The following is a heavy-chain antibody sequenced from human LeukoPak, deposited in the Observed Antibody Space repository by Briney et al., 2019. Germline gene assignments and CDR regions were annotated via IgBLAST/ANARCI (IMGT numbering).Heavy chain of an antibody. D-gene: IGHD2-2*02. CDR3: AKVLYQLLYVLDY. CDR2: ISGSGGST. J-gene: IGHJ4*02. Sequence: GGSLRLSCAASGFTFSSYAMSWVRQAPGKGLEWVSAISGSGGSTYYADSVKGRFTISRDDSKNTLYLQMNSLRAEDTAVYCCAKVLYQLLYVLDYWGQGTLVTVSS. CDR1: GFTFSSYA. V-gene: IGHV3-23*01.